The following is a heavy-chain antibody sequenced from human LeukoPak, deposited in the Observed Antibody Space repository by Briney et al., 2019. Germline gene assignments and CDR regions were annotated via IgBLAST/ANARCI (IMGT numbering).Heavy chain of an antibody. D-gene: IGHD6-19*01. CDR2: IPYGGSNK. Sequence: GGSLRLSCAASGFTFSIYGMHWVRQAPGKGLEWVAFIPYGGSNKYYADSVKGRFTISRGNSKNTLFLQMNSLRAEDTAVYYCAKDNSGWAFDYWGQGTLVTVSS. CDR3: AKDNSGWAFDY. CDR1: GFTFSIYG. V-gene: IGHV3-30*02. J-gene: IGHJ4*02.